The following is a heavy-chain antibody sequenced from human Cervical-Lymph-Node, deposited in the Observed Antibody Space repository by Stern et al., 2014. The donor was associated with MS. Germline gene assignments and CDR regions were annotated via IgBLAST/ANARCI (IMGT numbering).Heavy chain of an antibody. Sequence: QLQLQESGPGLVKPSETLSLTCTVSGGSISSYYWSWIRQPPGKGLEWIGYIYYSGSTNYNPSLKSRVTISVDTSKNQFSLKLSSVTAADTAVYYCARKTYYDFWSHDAFDIWGQGTMVTVSS. J-gene: IGHJ3*02. V-gene: IGHV4-59*01. D-gene: IGHD3-3*01. CDR3: ARKTYYDFWSHDAFDI. CDR2: IYYSGST. CDR1: GGSISSYY.